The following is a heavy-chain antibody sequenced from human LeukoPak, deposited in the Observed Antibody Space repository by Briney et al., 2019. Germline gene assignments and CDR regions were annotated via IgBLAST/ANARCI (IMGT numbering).Heavy chain of an antibody. V-gene: IGHV3-49*04. Sequence: GGSLRLSCTASGFTFGDYAMSWVRQAPGKGLEWVGFIRSKAYGGTTEYAASVKGRFTISRDDSKSIAYLQMNSLKTEDTAVYYCASGGNLGTYFFDYWGQGTLVTVSS. CDR1: GFTFGDYA. J-gene: IGHJ4*02. CDR2: IRSKAYGGTT. CDR3: ASGGNLGTYFFDY. D-gene: IGHD4-23*01.